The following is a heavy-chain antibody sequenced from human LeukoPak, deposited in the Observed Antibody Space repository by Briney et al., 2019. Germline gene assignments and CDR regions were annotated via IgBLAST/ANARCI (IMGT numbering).Heavy chain of an antibody. V-gene: IGHV3-23*01. Sequence: PGGSLRLSCAASGFTFSTYAVDWVRQAPGKGLEWVSCITGSGGATYYADSVKGRFTISRDNSKNTLYLQMSSLRAEDTAVYYCAKDLAVWFGELFPIGYWGQGTLVTVSS. D-gene: IGHD3-10*01. CDR3: AKDLAVWFGELFPIGY. J-gene: IGHJ4*02. CDR1: GFTFSTYA. CDR2: ITGSGGAT.